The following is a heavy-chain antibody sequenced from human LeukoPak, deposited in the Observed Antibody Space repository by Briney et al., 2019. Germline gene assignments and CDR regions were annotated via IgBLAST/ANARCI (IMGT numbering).Heavy chain of an antibody. J-gene: IGHJ4*02. D-gene: IGHD4-17*01. CDR2: IYYSGST. V-gene: IGHV4-39*01. CDR1: GGSISSSSYY. Sequence: SETLSLTCTVSGGSISSSSYYWGWIRQPPGKGLEWIGSIYYSGSTYYNPSLKSRVTISVDTSKNQFSLKLSSVTAADTAVYYCARLDYGDYYFDYWGQGTLVIVSS. CDR3: ARLDYGDYYFDY.